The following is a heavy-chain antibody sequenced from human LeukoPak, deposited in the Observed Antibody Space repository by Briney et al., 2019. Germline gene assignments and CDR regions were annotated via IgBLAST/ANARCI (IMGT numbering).Heavy chain of an antibody. D-gene: IGHD5-12*01. V-gene: IGHV1-46*01. J-gene: IGHJ3*02. CDR1: GYTFTSDY. Sequence: PWASVKVSCKASGYTFTSDYMHWVRQAPGQGLEWMGIINPSGGSTSYAQKFQGRVTMTRDTSTSTVYMELSSLRSEDTAVYYCARIVANGLDAFDIWGQGTMVTVSS. CDR3: ARIVANGLDAFDI. CDR2: INPSGGST.